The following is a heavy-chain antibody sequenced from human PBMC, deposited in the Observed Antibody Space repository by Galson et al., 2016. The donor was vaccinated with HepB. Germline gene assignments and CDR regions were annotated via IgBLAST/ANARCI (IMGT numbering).Heavy chain of an antibody. J-gene: IGHJ4*02. CDR3: ARAHTIMLNYFDY. CDR2: IWSDGNTK. V-gene: IGHV3-33*01. CDR1: GFTFSRDG. Sequence: SLRLSCAASGFTFSRDGMHWVRQPPGKGLEWVAVIWSDGNTKFYADSVKGRFTISRDNSKNTLFLQMSSLRVEDTAVYYCARAHTIMLNYFDYWGQGTLVTVPS. D-gene: IGHD3-16*01.